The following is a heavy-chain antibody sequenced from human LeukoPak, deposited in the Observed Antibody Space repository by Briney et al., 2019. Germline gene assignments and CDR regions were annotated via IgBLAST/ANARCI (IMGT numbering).Heavy chain of an antibody. CDR1: GFSLMPHA. V-gene: IGHV3-7*01. D-gene: IGHD2/OR15-2a*01. CDR2: IKQDGSEK. CDR3: VRGAYYAAY. J-gene: IGHJ4*02. Sequence: GGSLRLSCTASGFSLMPHATNWIRQTPGKGLEWVANIKQDGSEKYYMGSVKGRFIISRDNVKNALYLLMNSLRVEDTGVYYCVRGAYYAAYWGQGTLVTVSS.